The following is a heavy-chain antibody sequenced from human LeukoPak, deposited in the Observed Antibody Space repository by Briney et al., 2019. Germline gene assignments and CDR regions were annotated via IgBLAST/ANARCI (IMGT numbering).Heavy chain of an antibody. Sequence: ASVKVSCKASGYTFTTYAMHWVRQAPGQRLEWMGWINAGNGDTKYSQKFQGRVTITRDTSASTAYMELSSLRSEDTGVYYCARGRYCTTTSCLNWFDPGGGGTVVTVS. J-gene: IGHJ5*02. D-gene: IGHD2-2*01. CDR1: GYTFTTYA. CDR3: ARGRYCTTTSCLNWFDP. CDR2: INAGNGDT. V-gene: IGHV1-3*01.